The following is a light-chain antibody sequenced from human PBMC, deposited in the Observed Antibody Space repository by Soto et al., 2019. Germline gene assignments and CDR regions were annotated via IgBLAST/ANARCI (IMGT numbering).Light chain of an antibody. CDR3: QQYESWPYT. CDR1: QSVRSN. CDR2: GAS. Sequence: EIVMTQSPVTLSVSPGERATLSCRASQSVRSNLAWYQQKRGRAPRLLIYGASTRATGIPARFSVSGSGTEFTLTISSLQSEDVAVYYCQQYESWPYTFGQGTKLEIK. J-gene: IGKJ2*01. V-gene: IGKV3-15*01.